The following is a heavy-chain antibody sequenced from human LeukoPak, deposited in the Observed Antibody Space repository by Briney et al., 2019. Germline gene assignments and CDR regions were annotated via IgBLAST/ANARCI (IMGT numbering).Heavy chain of an antibody. J-gene: IGHJ4*02. CDR1: AYTFTSYP. D-gene: IGHD1-26*01. Sequence: ASVKVSCKASAYTFTSYPMYWVRQAPGQGLEWMGWINTNNGNPTYAQGFAGRYVFSLDTSVSTAYLQISSLKAEDTAVYYCARGDSGSYSGSFDYWGQGTLVTVSS. CDR2: INTNNGNP. CDR3: ARGDSGSYSGSFDY. V-gene: IGHV7-4-1*02.